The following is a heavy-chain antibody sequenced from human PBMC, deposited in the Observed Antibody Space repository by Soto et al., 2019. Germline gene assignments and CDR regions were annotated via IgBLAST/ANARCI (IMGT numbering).Heavy chain of an antibody. CDR1: GYTFTSYG. J-gene: IGHJ4*02. D-gene: IGHD2-2*01. Sequence: ASVKVSCKASGYTFTSYGISWVRQAPGQGLEWMGWISAYNGNTNYAQKLQGRVTMTTDTSTSTAYMELRSLRSDDTAVYYCARGIPRIDVVVTADPGFDYWGQGTLVTVSS. CDR2: ISAYNGNT. V-gene: IGHV1-18*01. CDR3: ARGIPRIDVVVTADPGFDY.